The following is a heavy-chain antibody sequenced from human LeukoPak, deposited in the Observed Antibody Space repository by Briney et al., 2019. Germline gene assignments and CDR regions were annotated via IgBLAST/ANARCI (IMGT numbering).Heavy chain of an antibody. CDR3: ARERVDYVWGNYRYWDY. D-gene: IGHD3-16*02. CDR1: GGSFTNYY. V-gene: IGHV4-4*07. Sequence: PSETLSLTCTVSGGSFTNYYWSWIRQPAGEGLEWIGHINTKGSTSSNPSLKSPVIMSVDTSKNQFSLKLTSVTGADTAVYYCARERVDYVWGNYRYWDYWGQGILVTVS. J-gene: IGHJ4*02. CDR2: INTKGST.